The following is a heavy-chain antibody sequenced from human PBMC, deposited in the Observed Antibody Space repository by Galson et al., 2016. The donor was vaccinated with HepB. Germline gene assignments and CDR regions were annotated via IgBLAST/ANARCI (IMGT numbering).Heavy chain of an antibody. CDR2: IGISGDGT. J-gene: IGHJ4*02. Sequence: SLRLSCAASGFTFTSYAMTWVRQAPGKGLEWVSGIGISGDGTNYADSVKGRFTISRDNSKNTLYLQMNSLRAEDTAIYYCAKELQGVLSDQFDYWGQGTLVTVSS. D-gene: IGHD3-10*01. V-gene: IGHV3-23*01. CDR3: AKELQGVLSDQFDY. CDR1: GFTFTSYA.